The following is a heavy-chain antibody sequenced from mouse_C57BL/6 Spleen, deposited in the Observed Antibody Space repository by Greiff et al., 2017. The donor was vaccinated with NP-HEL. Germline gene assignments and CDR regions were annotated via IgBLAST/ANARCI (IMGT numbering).Heavy chain of an antibody. J-gene: IGHJ4*01. V-gene: IGHV3-6*01. Sequence: VQLKESGPGLVKPSQSLSLTCSVTGYSITSGYYWNWIRQFPGNKLEWMGYISYDGSNNYNPSLKNRISITRDTSKNQFFLKLNSVTTEDTATYYCARDILRGAMDYWGQGTSVTVSS. D-gene: IGHD1-1*01. CDR3: ARDILRGAMDY. CDR2: ISYDGSN. CDR1: GYSITSGYY.